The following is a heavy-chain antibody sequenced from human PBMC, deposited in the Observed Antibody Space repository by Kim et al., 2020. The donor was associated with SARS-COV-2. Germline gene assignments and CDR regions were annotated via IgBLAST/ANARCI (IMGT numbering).Heavy chain of an antibody. CDR1: GFAFSSYA. Sequence: GGSLRLSCAASGFAFSSYAMHWVRQAPGKGLEWVAVISYDGSNKYYADSVKGRFTISRDNSKNTLYLQMNSLRAEDTAVYYCARDNGVTSGYAFDIWGQG. CDR2: ISYDGSNK. D-gene: IGHD4-4*01. V-gene: IGHV3-30*04. J-gene: IGHJ3*02. CDR3: ARDNGVTSGYAFDI.